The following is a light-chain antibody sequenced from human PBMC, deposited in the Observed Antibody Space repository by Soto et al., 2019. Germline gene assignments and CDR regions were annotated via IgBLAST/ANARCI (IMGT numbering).Light chain of an antibody. J-gene: IGKJ1*01. CDR2: GAS. CDR3: QHYDTSPWA. V-gene: IGKV3-20*01. CDR1: QSVSSSF. Sequence: EIVLTQSPGTLSLSPGERATLSCRASQSVSSSFLAWYQQKPGQAPRLLIYGASNRATGIPDRFSGSGSGTDFTLTIRRLEHEDFAVYYCQHYDTSPWAFGQGTEV.